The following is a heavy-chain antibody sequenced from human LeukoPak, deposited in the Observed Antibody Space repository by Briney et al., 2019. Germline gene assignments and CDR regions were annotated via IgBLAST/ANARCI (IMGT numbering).Heavy chain of an antibody. V-gene: IGHV4-59*01. CDR3: AREYNGGAPNWFDP. CDR2: IHYSGST. D-gene: IGHD3-16*01. Sequence: SETLSLTXTVSGGSISSYYWSWIRQPPGKGLEWIGYIHYSGSTNYNPSLKSRVTISVDTSKNQFSLKLSSVTAADTAVYYCAREYNGGAPNWFDPWGQGTLVTVSS. J-gene: IGHJ5*02. CDR1: GGSISSYY.